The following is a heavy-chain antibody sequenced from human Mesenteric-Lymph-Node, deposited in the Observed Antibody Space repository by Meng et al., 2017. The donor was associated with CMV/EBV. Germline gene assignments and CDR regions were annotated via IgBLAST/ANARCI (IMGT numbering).Heavy chain of an antibody. CDR1: GFTFSRYA. J-gene: IGHJ4*02. Sequence: GESLKISCVVSGFTFSRYAMTWVRQAPGKGLDWVSSISGPGGDTYYADSVKGRFTISRDNSNNTLYLQMNSLRAEDTAVYYCARAKGCSSTSCYHYFDYWGQGTLVTVSS. V-gene: IGHV3-23*01. D-gene: IGHD2-2*01. CDR2: ISGPGGDT. CDR3: ARAKGCSSTSCYHYFDY.